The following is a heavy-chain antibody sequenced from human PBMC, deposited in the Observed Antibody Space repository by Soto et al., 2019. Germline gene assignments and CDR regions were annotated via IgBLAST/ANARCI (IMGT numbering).Heavy chain of an antibody. CDR3: ARGALTVANWFDP. D-gene: IGHD6-19*01. J-gene: IGHJ5*02. CDR2: INPNNGVT. Sequence: APVKVSCKASGCTFTDYYMNWVRQAPGQGLEWMGWINPNNGVTNYSQKFQGRVTMTRDTSISTVYMDLSRLRSDDTAVYYCARGALTVANWFDPWGQGTQVTVSS. CDR1: GCTFTDYY. V-gene: IGHV1-2*02.